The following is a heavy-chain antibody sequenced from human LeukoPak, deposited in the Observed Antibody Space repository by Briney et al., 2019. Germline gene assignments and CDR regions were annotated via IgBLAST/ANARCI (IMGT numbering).Heavy chain of an antibody. CDR1: GGSISSYY. CDR3: VREAATDYYDSSGYYRQTEVFDA. Sequence: SETLSLTCTVSGGSISSYYWSWIRQPPGKGLEWIGYIYYSGSTNYNPSLKSRVTISVDTSKNQFSLKLRSVTAADTAVYYCVREAATDYYDSSGYYRQTEVFDAWGQGTMVTVSS. D-gene: IGHD3-22*01. V-gene: IGHV4-59*01. CDR2: IYYSGST. J-gene: IGHJ3*01.